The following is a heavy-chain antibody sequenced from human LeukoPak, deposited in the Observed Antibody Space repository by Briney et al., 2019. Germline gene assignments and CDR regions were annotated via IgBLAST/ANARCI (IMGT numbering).Heavy chain of an antibody. CDR3: ARIGFTGYLTDY. D-gene: IGHD5-12*01. CDR2: ISSSGNTI. CDR1: GFIFSDYY. V-gene: IGHV3-11*01. Sequence: PGGSLRLSCAASGFIFSDYYMSWIRQAPGKGLEWLSYISSSGNTIYYADSVKGRFTISRDNDKNSVNLQMNSLRADDTAVYYCARIGFTGYLTDYWGQGALVTVSS. J-gene: IGHJ4*02.